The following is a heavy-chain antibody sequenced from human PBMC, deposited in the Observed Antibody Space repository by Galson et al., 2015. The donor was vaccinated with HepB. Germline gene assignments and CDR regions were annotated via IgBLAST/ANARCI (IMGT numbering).Heavy chain of an antibody. CDR3: AKDPKYTSSWYWADY. J-gene: IGHJ4*02. Sequence: SLRLSCAASGFTFSSYAMSWVRQAPGRGLEWVSAITGSGGSTYYADSVKGRFTISRDNSKNTLSLQMNSLRDEDTAVYYCAKDPKYTSSWYWADYWGQGTLVTVSS. CDR1: GFTFSSYA. CDR2: ITGSGGST. D-gene: IGHD6-13*01. V-gene: IGHV3-23*01.